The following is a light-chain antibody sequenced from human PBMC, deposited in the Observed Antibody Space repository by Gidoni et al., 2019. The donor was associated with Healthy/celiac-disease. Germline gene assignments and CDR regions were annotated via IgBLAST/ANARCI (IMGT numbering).Light chain of an antibody. CDR2: TAS. CDR3: QQSYSTLHT. J-gene: IGKJ4*01. V-gene: IGKV1-39*01. Sequence: DIEMTQSPPSLSASVGDRVTISCRASQSISSYLNWYQQKPGKAPKLLIYTASSLESGVPARFSGSGSGTDFTLTISSLEPEDVAIYYCQQSYSTLHTFGEGTKVEIK. CDR1: QSISSY.